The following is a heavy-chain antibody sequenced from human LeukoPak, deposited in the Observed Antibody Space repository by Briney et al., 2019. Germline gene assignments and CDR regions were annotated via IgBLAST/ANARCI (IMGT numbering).Heavy chain of an antibody. J-gene: IGHJ3*02. CDR1: GFTFSSYG. CDR3: ASGRYSSGWYAVEAFDI. CDR2: ISYDGSNK. V-gene: IGHV3-30*03. D-gene: IGHD6-19*01. Sequence: GRSLRLSCAASGFTFSSYGMHWVRQAPGKGLEWVAVISYDGSNKYYADSVKGRFTISRDNSKNTLYLQMNSLRAEDTAVYYCASGRYSSGWYAVEAFDIWGQGTMVTVSS.